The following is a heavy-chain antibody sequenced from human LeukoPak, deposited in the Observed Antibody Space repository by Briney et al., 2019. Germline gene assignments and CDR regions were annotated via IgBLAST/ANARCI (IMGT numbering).Heavy chain of an antibody. D-gene: IGHD6-13*01. J-gene: IGHJ4*02. Sequence: GGSLRLSCAASGFTFSDYYMSWIRQAPGKGLEWVSYISTSGNSIYYADSVKGRFTISRDNAKNSLFLQMNSLRAEDTAVYYCATSQGSWPDYFDYWGQGTLVTVSS. CDR3: ATSQGSWPDYFDY. V-gene: IGHV3-11*04. CDR2: ISTSGNSI. CDR1: GFTFSDYY.